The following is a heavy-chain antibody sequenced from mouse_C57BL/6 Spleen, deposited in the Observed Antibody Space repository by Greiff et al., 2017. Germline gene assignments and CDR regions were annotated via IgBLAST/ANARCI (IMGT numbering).Heavy chain of an antibody. D-gene: IGHD4-1*01. Sequence: EVQLVESGGGLVKPGGSLKLSCAASGFTFSSYTMSWVRQTPEKRLEWVATISGGGGNTYYPDSVKGRFTISRDNAKNTLYLQMSSLRSEDTALYYCARRGTVFFDYWGQGTTLTVSS. CDR2: ISGGGGNT. CDR3: ARRGTVFFDY. J-gene: IGHJ2*01. CDR1: GFTFSSYT. V-gene: IGHV5-9*01.